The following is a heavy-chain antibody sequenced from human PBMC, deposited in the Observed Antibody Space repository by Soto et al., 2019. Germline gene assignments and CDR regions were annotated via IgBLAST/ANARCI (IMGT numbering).Heavy chain of an antibody. Sequence: SETLSLTCAVSSDSISSSNWWSWVRQPPGKGMEWIGEIYHSGSTNYNPSLKSRVTISVDKSKNQFSLNLSSVTAADTAVYYFAISIVTMYYSYYFMHVRVKLTTVTRLL. CDR3: AISIVTMYYSYYFMHV. D-gene: IGHD5-18*01. J-gene: IGHJ6*03. V-gene: IGHV4-4*02. CDR1: SDSISSSNW. CDR2: IYHSGST.